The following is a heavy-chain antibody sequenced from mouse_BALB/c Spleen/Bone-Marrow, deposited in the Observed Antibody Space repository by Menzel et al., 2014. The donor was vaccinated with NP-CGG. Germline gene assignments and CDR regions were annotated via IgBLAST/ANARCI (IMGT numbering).Heavy chain of an antibody. CDR1: GYTFTSYY. CDR3: ARWRYPYAMDY. V-gene: IGHV1S56*01. J-gene: IGHJ4*01. Sequence: VQLQQSGPELVKPGASVKMSCKASGYTFTSYYIHWVKQRPGQGLGWIGWFYPGDGSAKYNEKFKDKTTLTADKSSSTAYMLLSSLTSEDSAIYFCARWRYPYAMDYWGQGTSVTVSS. CDR2: FYPGDGSA. D-gene: IGHD5-1-1*01.